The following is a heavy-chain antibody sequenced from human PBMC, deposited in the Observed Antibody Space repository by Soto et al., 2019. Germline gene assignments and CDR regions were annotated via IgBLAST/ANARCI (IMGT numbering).Heavy chain of an antibody. CDR1: GGSISSSSYY. CDR2: IYYSGST. Sequence: PSETLSLTCTVSGGSISSSSYYWGWIRQPPGKGLEWIGSIYYSGSTYYNPSLKSRVTLTTDTSTSTAYMELRSLRFDDTAVYYCAREYYYGSGPWYWGQGTLVTVSS. V-gene: IGHV4-39*02. D-gene: IGHD3-10*01. CDR3: AREYYYGSGPWY. J-gene: IGHJ4*02.